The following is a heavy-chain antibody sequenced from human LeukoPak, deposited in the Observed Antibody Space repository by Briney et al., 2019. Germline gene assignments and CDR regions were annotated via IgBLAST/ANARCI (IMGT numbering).Heavy chain of an antibody. V-gene: IGHV3-21*06. CDR2: ISSGGTYI. Sequence: GGSLRLSCAASGFTFSSYAMHWVRQAPGKGLEWVSSISSGGTYIFYPDSLKGRFTVSRDNAKSSLYLQMNSLRAEDTAVYYCARVSLRFLEWFSMDVWGQGTTVTVSS. D-gene: IGHD3-3*01. CDR3: ARVSLRFLEWFSMDV. CDR1: GFTFSSYA. J-gene: IGHJ6*02.